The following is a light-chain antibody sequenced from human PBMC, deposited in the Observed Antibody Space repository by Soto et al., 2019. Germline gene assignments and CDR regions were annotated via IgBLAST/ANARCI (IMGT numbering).Light chain of an antibody. V-gene: IGLV1-40*01. CDR3: QSYDSSLSAPV. CDR2: DSN. Sequence: QSVLTQPPSVSGAPGQRVTISCTGDFSNIGAGYDVHWYQHLPGASPKLLIYDSNNRPSGVPHRFSGSRSVTSASLAITGPLGEDEGDYYCQSYDSSLSAPVFGGGTKLTVL. CDR1: FSNIGAGYD. J-gene: IGLJ3*02.